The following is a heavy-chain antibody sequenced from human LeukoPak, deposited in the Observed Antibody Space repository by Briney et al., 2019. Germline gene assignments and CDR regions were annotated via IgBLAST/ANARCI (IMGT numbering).Heavy chain of an antibody. D-gene: IGHD1-1*01. CDR1: GYTFTTYG. V-gene: IGHV1-18*01. CDR3: ARDRGWNLDY. CDR2: ISAYKGNT. J-gene: IGHJ4*02. Sequence: ALVKVSCKASGYTFTTYGISWVRQAPGQGLEWMGWISAYKGNTNYAQKFQGRVTMTTDTSTSTAYMELRSLTSDDTAVYYCARDRGWNLDYWGQGTLVTVSS.